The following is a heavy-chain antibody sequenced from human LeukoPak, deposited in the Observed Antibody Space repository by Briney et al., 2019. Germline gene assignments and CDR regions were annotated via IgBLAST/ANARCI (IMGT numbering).Heavy chain of an antibody. CDR3: ARGDSSSWYYFDY. Sequence: GGSLRLSCAASGFTFSSYWMHWVRQAPGKGLVWVSRINSDGSSTSYADSVKGRFTISRDNAKNTLYLQMNSLRAEDTAVYYSARGDSSSWYYFDYWGQGTLVTVSS. J-gene: IGHJ4*02. CDR1: GFTFSSYW. D-gene: IGHD6-13*01. V-gene: IGHV3-74*01. CDR2: INSDGSST.